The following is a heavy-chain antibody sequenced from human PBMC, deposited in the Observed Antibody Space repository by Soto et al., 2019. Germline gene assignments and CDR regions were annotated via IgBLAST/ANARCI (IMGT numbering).Heavy chain of an antibody. D-gene: IGHD3-10*01. CDR1: GFTFSSYS. V-gene: IGHV3-21*01. CDR3: ARALTYYYGSGSYPSPGAFDI. Sequence: GGSLRLSCAASGFTFSSYSMNWVRQAPGKGLEWVSSISSSSSYIYYADSVKGRFTISRDNAKNSLYLQMNSLRAEDTAVYYCARALTYYYGSGSYPSPGAFDIWGQGTRVTGSS. CDR2: ISSSSSYI. J-gene: IGHJ3*02.